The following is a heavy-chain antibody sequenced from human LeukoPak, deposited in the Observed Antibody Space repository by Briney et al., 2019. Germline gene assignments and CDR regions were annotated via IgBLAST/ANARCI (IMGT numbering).Heavy chain of an antibody. Sequence: ASVKVSCKVSGYTLTELSMHWVRQAPGKGLEWMGGFDPEDGETIHAQKFQGRVTKTEDTSTDTAYMGLSSLRSEDTAVYYCATDPVSSATTFDYWGQGTLVTVSS. CDR1: GYTLTELS. D-gene: IGHD1-1*01. CDR2: FDPEDGET. CDR3: ATDPVSSATTFDY. J-gene: IGHJ4*02. V-gene: IGHV1-24*01.